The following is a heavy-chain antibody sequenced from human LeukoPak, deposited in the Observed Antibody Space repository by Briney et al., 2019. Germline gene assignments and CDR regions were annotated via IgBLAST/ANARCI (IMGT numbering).Heavy chain of an antibody. CDR3: AKDLNYGDLLDY. D-gene: IGHD4-17*01. J-gene: IGHJ4*02. CDR2: ISSSGSTK. V-gene: IGHV3-48*03. CDR1: GFTFSSYE. Sequence: GGSLRLSCAASGFTFSSYEMNWVRQAPGKGLEWVSYISSSGSTKYYTDSVKGRFTISRDNSKNTLYLQMNSLRAEDTGVYYCAKDLNYGDLLDYWGQGTLVTVSS.